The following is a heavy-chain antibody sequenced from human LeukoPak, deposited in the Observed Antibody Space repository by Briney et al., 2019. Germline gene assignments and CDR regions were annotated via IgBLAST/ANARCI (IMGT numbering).Heavy chain of an antibody. J-gene: IGHJ4*02. CDR2: ISAYNGNT. D-gene: IGHD3-22*01. CDR3: ARGRGAYYYDSSGPRYFDY. V-gene: IGHV1-18*01. Sequence: ASVKVSCKASGYTFTSYGTSWVRQAPGQGLEWMGWISAYNGNTNYAQKLQGRVTMTTDTSTSTAYMELRSLRSDDTAVYYCARGRGAYYYDSSGPRYFDYWGQGTLVTVSS. CDR1: GYTFTSYG.